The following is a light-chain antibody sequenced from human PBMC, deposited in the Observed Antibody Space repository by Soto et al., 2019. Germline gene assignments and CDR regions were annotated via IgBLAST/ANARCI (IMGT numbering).Light chain of an antibody. CDR3: LQDNTYPWT. V-gene: IGKV1-17*01. Sequence: DIQMTQSPSSLSASVGDRVTMTCRASQGIGNELGWYQQKPGKAPPRLIYDASSLQSGVPSRFSGSGAGTEFPLTISSLQPEDYATYYCLQDNTYPWTLGHGTRVQIK. J-gene: IGKJ1*01. CDR2: DAS. CDR1: QGIGNE.